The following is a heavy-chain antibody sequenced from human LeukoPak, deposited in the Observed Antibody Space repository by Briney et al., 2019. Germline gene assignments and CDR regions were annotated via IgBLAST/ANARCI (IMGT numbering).Heavy chain of an antibody. D-gene: IGHD1-26*01. CDR1: GYTFTSYG. J-gene: IGHJ4*02. CDR2: ISAYNGNT. CDR3: AIVGATRVSFRAVDY. Sequence: ASVKVSCKASGYTFTSYGISWVRQAPGQGLEWMGWISAYNGNTNYAQKLQGRVTMTTDTSTSTAYMELRSLRSDDTAVYYCAIVGATRVSFRAVDYWGQGTLVTVSS. V-gene: IGHV1-18*01.